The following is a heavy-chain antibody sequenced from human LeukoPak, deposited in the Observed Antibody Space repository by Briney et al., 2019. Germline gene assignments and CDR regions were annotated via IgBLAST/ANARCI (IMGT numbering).Heavy chain of an antibody. D-gene: IGHD5-12*01. CDR3: ARDHGRDIVATKFYFDY. CDR2: INPNSGGT. Sequence: ASVTVSCKASGYTFTGYYMHWVRQAPGQGLEWMGWINPNSGGTNYAQKFQGRVTMTRDTSISTAYMELSRLRSDDTAVYYCARDHGRDIVATKFYFDYWGQGTLVTVSS. CDR1: GYTFTGYY. J-gene: IGHJ4*02. V-gene: IGHV1-2*02.